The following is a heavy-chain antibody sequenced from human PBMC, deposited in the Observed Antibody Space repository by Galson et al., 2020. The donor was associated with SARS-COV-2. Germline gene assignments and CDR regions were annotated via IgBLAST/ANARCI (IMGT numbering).Heavy chain of an antibody. D-gene: IGHD3-16*01. CDR2: ISYDGSNK. J-gene: IGHJ4*02. Sequence: GESLKISCAASGFTFSSYGMHWVRQAPGKGLEWVAVISYDGSNKYYADSVKGRFTISRDNSKNTLYLQMNSLRAEDTAVYYCARITPITAFDYWGQGTLVTVSS. CDR3: ARITPITAFDY. CDR1: GFTFSSYG. V-gene: IGHV3-30*03.